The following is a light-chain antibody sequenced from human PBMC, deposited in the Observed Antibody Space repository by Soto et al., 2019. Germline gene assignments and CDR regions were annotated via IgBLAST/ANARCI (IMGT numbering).Light chain of an antibody. J-gene: IGLJ2*01. Sequence: QSVLTQPPSVSGAPGQRVTIYCTGSSSNIGAGYDVHWYQQLPGTAPKLLIYGNSNRPSGVPDRFSGSKSGTSASLAITGLQAEDEADYYCQSYDSSLSRLFGGGTKLTVL. CDR3: QSYDSSLSRL. CDR2: GNS. CDR1: SSNIGAGYD. V-gene: IGLV1-40*01.